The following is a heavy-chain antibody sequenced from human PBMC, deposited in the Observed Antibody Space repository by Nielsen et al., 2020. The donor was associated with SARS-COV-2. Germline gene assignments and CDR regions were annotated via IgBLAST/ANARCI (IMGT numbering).Heavy chain of an antibody. V-gene: IGHV1-2*06. CDR2: INPNTGGT. Sequence: WVRQAPGQGLEWMGRINPNTGGTDYAQKFQGRVTMTSDTSISAAYMELISLGSDDTAMYYCAREYTGWPRDGMDVWGQGTTVTVSS. CDR3: AREYTGWPRDGMDV. D-gene: IGHD6-19*01. J-gene: IGHJ6*02.